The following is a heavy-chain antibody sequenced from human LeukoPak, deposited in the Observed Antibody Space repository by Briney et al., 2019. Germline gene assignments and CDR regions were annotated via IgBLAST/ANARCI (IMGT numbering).Heavy chain of an antibody. CDR3: ARMHIAVAGPSDY. V-gene: IGHV3-21*01. CDR1: GFTFSSYS. Sequence: PGRSLRLSCAASGFTFSSYSMNWVRQAPGKGLEWVSSISSSSSYIYYADSVKGRFTISRDNAKNSLYLQMNSLRAEDTAVYYCARMHIAVAGPSDYWGQGTLVTVSS. J-gene: IGHJ4*02. D-gene: IGHD6-19*01. CDR2: ISSSSSYI.